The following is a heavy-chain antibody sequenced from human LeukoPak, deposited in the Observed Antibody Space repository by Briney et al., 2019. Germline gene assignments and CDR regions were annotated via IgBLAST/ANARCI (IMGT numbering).Heavy chain of an antibody. CDR1: GFTFSSYW. J-gene: IGHJ4*02. CDR3: ARALYDSSGYYSHFDY. Sequence: GGSLRLSCAASGFTFSSYWMSWVRQAPGKGLEWVSSISRSSSFIYYADSMKGRFTISRDNAKNSLYLQMNSLRAEDTAVYYCARALYDSSGYYSHFDYWGQGTLVTVSS. V-gene: IGHV3-21*01. CDR2: ISRSSSFI. D-gene: IGHD3-22*01.